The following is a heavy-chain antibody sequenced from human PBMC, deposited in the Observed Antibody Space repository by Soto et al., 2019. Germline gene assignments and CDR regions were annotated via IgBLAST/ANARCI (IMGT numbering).Heavy chain of an antibody. CDR1: GFTFSSYG. CDR3: ARDRGAVAGNTQLHFDY. J-gene: IGHJ4*02. CDR2: IWYDGSNK. V-gene: IGHV3-33*01. Sequence: QVQLVESGGGVVQPGRSLRLSCAASGFTFSSYGMYWVRQAPGKGLEWVAVIWYDGSNKYYADSVKGRFTISRDNSKNTLYLQRNSLRAEDTAVYYCARDRGAVAGNTQLHFDYWGQGALVTVSS. D-gene: IGHD6-19*01.